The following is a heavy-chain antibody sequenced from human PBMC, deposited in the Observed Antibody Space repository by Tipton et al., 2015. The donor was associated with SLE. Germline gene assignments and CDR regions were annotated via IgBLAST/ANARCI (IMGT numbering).Heavy chain of an antibody. CDR3: ARHKLVSFRPLFYYVDV. Sequence: TLSLTCTVSGGSISSHYWSWIRQPPGKGLQWIGSVFYSGSTDYNPSLKSRVTISVDTSKNHFSLKLSSVTAADTALYYCARHKLVSFRPLFYYVDVWGKGTTVTVSS. CDR1: GGSISSHY. V-gene: IGHV4-59*08. CDR2: VFYSGST. D-gene: IGHD5/OR15-5a*01. J-gene: IGHJ6*03.